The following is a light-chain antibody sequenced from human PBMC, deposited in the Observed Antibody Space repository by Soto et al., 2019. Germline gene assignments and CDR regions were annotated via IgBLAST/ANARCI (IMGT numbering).Light chain of an antibody. Sequence: DIQVTQSPSSLSASVGDRVTITCRSSQAIFTFLNWYQQKEGKAPRFLIYATSNLQSGVPSRFSGTGSGTEFTLTISSLQPEDFATYFCQQGYSLPITFCQGTRLDSK. CDR2: ATS. V-gene: IGKV1-39*01. CDR1: QAIFTF. CDR3: QQGYSLPIT. J-gene: IGKJ5*01.